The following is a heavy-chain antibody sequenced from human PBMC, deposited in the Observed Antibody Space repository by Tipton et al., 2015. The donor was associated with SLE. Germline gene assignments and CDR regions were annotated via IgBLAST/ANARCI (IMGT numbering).Heavy chain of an antibody. CDR2: ISGSGGNT. V-gene: IGHV3-23*01. Sequence: SLRLSCAASGFTFSSYAMTWVRQAPGKGLKWVSGISGSGGNTYYADSVKGRFTISRDNSKNTLYLQMNSLRAEDTAVYYCSSSSGDYWGQGTLVTVSS. CDR3: SSSSGDY. D-gene: IGHD6-6*01. CDR1: GFTFSSYA. J-gene: IGHJ4*02.